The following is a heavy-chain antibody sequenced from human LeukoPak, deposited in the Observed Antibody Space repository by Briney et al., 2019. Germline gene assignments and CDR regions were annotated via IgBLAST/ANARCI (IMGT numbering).Heavy chain of an antibody. Sequence: PSETLSLTCTVSGYFISSGYYWGWIRQPPGKGLQWIGSIHHSGSTYYNPSLKSRVTISVDTSKNQFSLKLSSVTAADTAVYYCARTSSSGLVGGYYFDYWGQGTLVTVSS. V-gene: IGHV4-38-2*02. CDR3: ARTSSSGLVGGYYFDY. D-gene: IGHD6-19*01. CDR2: IHHSGST. J-gene: IGHJ4*02. CDR1: GYFISSGYY.